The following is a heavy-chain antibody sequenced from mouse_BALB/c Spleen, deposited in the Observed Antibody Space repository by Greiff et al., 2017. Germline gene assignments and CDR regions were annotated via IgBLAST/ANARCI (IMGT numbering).Heavy chain of an antibody. Sequence: EVNLVESGGGLVQPGGSRKLSCAASGFTFSSFGMHWVRQAPEKGLEWVAYISSGSSTIYYADTVKGRFTISRDNPKNTLFLQMTSLRSEDTAMYYCARSHGPVYYYAMDYWGQGTSVTVSS. D-gene: IGHD1-1*02. J-gene: IGHJ4*01. CDR1: GFTFSSFG. CDR2: ISSGSSTI. V-gene: IGHV5-17*02. CDR3: ARSHGPVYYYAMDY.